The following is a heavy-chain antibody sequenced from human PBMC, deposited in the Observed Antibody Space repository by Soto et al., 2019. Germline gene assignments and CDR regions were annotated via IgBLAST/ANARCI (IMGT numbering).Heavy chain of an antibody. V-gene: IGHV3-23*01. J-gene: IGHJ6*02. Sequence: EVQLLESGGGLVQPGGSLRLSCAASGFTFSSYAMSWVRQAPGKGLEWVSAISGSGGSTYYADSVKGRFTISRDNSKNTLYLQMNSQRAEDTAVYYCAKRLGSGWYGYGMDVWGQGTTVTVSS. CDR1: GFTFSSYA. CDR2: ISGSGGST. CDR3: AKRLGSGWYGYGMDV. D-gene: IGHD6-19*01.